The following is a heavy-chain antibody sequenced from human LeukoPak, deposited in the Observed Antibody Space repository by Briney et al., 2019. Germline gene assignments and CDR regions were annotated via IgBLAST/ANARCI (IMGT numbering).Heavy chain of an antibody. V-gene: IGHV3-23*01. CDR3: SKYINVTGTQLLGDY. J-gene: IGHJ4*02. Sequence: PGGSLRLSYAASGFSFVNNAMGWVRQAPGKGLEWVSGICASGRCTFYAAPVRGRFTVSRDNFKNSLDLQMNNLRAEDTAVYYCSKYINVTGTQLLGDYWGQGALVTVSS. CDR1: GFSFVNNA. CDR2: ICASGRCT. D-gene: IGHD1-1*01.